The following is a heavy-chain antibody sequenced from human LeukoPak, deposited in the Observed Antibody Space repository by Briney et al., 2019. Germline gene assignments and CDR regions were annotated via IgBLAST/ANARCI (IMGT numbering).Heavy chain of an antibody. D-gene: IGHD3-22*01. CDR3: ARDVGYYDSSGYYLGWFDP. CDR2: IDSKTGNP. V-gene: IGHV7-4-1*02. CDR1: GYTFTSYS. Sequence: EASVKVSCKASGYTFTSYSINWVRQAPGQGLEWMGWIDSKTGNPTYAQGFTGRFGFSLDTSVTTAYLQISSLKAEDTAVYYCARDVGYYDSSGYYLGWFDPWGQGTLVTVSS. J-gene: IGHJ5*02.